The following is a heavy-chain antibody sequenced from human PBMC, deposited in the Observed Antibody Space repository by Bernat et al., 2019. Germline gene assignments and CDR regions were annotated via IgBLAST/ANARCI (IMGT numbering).Heavy chain of an antibody. V-gene: IGHV3-23*04. CDR2: ISGSGGST. D-gene: IGHD2-15*01. CDR1: GFTFSSYA. CDR3: AKEGYCSGGSCSSSFFY. Sequence: EVQLVESGGGLVQPGGSLRLSCAASGFTFSSYAMSWVRQAPGKGLEWVSAISGSGGSTYYADSVKGRFTISRDNSKNTLYLQMNSLRAEDTAIYYCAKEGYCSGGSCSSSFFYWGQGTLVTVSS. J-gene: IGHJ4*02.